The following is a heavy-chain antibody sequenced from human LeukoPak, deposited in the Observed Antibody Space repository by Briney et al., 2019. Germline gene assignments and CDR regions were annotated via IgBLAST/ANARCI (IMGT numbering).Heavy chain of an antibody. D-gene: IGHD3-22*01. J-gene: IGHJ4*02. CDR3: ARAGDSSGYYPRGFDY. V-gene: IGHV1-2*02. CDR2: INPNSGGT. Sequence: ASVKVSCKAPGYTFTGYYMHWVRLAPGQGLEWMGWINPNSGGTNYAQKFQGRVTMTRDTSISTAYIELSRLRSDDTAVYYWARAGDSSGYYPRGFDYWGQGTLVTVSS. CDR1: GYTFTGYY.